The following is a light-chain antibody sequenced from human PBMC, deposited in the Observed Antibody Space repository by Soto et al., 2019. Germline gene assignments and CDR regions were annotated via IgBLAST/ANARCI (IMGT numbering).Light chain of an antibody. CDR3: QQRSNWPS. Sequence: EIVLTQSPGTLSLSPGERATLSCRASQSVSSSYLAWYQQKPGQAPRLLIYDASKRVTGIPARFSGSGSGTDLTLTISSLEPEDFAVYYCQQRSNWPSFGQGTRLEIK. V-gene: IGKV3D-20*02. CDR1: QSVSSSY. CDR2: DAS. J-gene: IGKJ5*01.